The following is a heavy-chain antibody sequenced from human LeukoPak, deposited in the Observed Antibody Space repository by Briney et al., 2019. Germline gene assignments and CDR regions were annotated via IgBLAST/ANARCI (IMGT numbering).Heavy chain of an antibody. V-gene: IGHV3-48*04. CDR1: GFIFRSYS. Sequence: GGSLRLSCAASGFIFRSYSMKWVRQAPGKGLEWVSYIISSSSTIYYADSVKGRFTISRDNAKNSLYLQMNSLRAEDMALYYCAKDFSYDILTGRAFDYWGQGTLVTVSS. J-gene: IGHJ4*02. CDR2: IISSSSTI. CDR3: AKDFSYDILTGRAFDY. D-gene: IGHD3-9*01.